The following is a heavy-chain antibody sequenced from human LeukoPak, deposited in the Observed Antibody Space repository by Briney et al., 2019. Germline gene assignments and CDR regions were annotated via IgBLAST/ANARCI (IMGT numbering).Heavy chain of an antibody. CDR2: ISYDGSNK. V-gene: IGHV3-30*04. J-gene: IGHJ4*02. Sequence: PGGSLRLSCAASGFTFSNYALRWVRQAPGTRLECVAVISYDGSNKFYADSVRGRFTISRDNSKNTLFLEMNSLRPEDTAVYYCARGPDYDILADYFDYWGQGTLVTVSS. CDR1: GFTFSNYA. D-gene: IGHD3-9*01. CDR3: ARGPDYDILADYFDY.